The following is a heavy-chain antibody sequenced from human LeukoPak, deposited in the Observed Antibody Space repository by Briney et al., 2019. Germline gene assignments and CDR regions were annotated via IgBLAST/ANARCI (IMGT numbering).Heavy chain of an antibody. Sequence: PSETLSLTCTVSGGSISTYYWIWIRQPPGKGLEWIGYIYYSGTTNYNPSLKSRVTISVDTSKNQFSLKLSSVTSADTAVYYCARDSRGYYGDAFDIWGQGTMVTVSS. CDR1: GGSISTYY. D-gene: IGHD3-22*01. J-gene: IGHJ3*02. CDR2: IYYSGTT. V-gene: IGHV4-59*01. CDR3: ARDSRGYYGDAFDI.